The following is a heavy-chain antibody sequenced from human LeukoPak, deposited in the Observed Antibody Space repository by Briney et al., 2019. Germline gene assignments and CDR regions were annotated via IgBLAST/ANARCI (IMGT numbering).Heavy chain of an antibody. Sequence: ASVKVSCKASGYTFTSYGIIWVRQAPGQGLEWMGWISAYNGNTKYAQKLQGRVTMTTDTSTSTVYMELRSLRSDDTAVYYCARRRGGSPYYFDYWGQGTLVTVSS. V-gene: IGHV1-18*01. D-gene: IGHD1-26*01. J-gene: IGHJ4*02. CDR1: GYTFTSYG. CDR3: ARRRGGSPYYFDY. CDR2: ISAYNGNT.